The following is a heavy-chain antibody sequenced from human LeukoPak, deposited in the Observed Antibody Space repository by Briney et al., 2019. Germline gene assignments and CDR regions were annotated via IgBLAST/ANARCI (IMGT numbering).Heavy chain of an antibody. V-gene: IGHV3-23*01. Sequence: GSLRLSFAASGFPFSSYAMSWVRPAPGKGLEWVSAINGSGGSTYYADSVKGRFTISRDNSKNTLYLQMNSLRAEDTAVYYCAKDRIWFGELLLKYFQHWGQGTLVTVSS. CDR2: INGSGGST. CDR3: AKDRIWFGELLLKYFQH. J-gene: IGHJ1*01. CDR1: GFPFSSYA. D-gene: IGHD3-10*01.